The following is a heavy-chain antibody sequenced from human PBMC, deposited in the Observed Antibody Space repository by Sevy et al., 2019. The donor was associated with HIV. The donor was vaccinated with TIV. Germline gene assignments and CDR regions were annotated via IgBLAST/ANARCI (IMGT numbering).Heavy chain of an antibody. D-gene: IGHD3-22*01. CDR1: GYSFTSYW. V-gene: IGHV5-51*01. J-gene: IGHJ1*01. CDR3: ARLFSPGYYASSGYAEYFQH. CDR2: IYPGDSDT. Sequence: GESLKISCKGSGYSFTSYWIGWVRQMPGKGLEWMGIIYPGDSDTRYSPSFQGQVTISADKSISTAYLQWRSLKASDTAMYYCARLFSPGYYASSGYAEYFQHWGQGTLVTVSS.